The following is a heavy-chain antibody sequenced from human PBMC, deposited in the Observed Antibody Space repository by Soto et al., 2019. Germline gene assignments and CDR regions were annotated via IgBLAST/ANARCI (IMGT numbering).Heavy chain of an antibody. V-gene: IGHV1-69*02. CDR1: GGTFSSYT. D-gene: IGHD2-2*01. J-gene: IGHJ6*02. Sequence: QVQLVQSGAEVKKPGSSVKVSCKASGGTFSSYTISWVRQAPGQGLEWMGRIIPILGIANYAQKFQGRVTITADKSTSTAYMELSSLRSEGTAVYYCARVCSSTSCSRGDYYYGMDVWGQGTTVTVSS. CDR3: ARVCSSTSCSRGDYYYGMDV. CDR2: IIPILGIA.